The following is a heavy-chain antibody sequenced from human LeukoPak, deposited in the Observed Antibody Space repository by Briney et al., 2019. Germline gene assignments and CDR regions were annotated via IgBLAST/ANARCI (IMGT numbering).Heavy chain of an antibody. CDR2: INPSGGST. D-gene: IGHD1-26*01. J-gene: IGHJ4*02. Sequence: GSSVKVSCKASGGTFSSYAISWVRQAPGQGLEWMGIINPSGGSTSYAQKFQGRVTMTRDMSTSTVYMELSSLRSEDTAVYYCARDSGSYYGSFDYWGQGTLVTVSS. CDR3: ARDSGSYYGSFDY. CDR1: GGTFSSYA. V-gene: IGHV1-46*01.